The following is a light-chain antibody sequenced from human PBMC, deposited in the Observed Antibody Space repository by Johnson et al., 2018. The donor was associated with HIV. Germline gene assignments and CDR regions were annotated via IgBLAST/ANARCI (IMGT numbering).Light chain of an antibody. J-gene: IGLJ1*01. CDR1: SSNIGKNY. CDR2: DNN. Sequence: QSVLTQPPSVSAAPGQKVTISCYGSSSNIGKNYVSWYQQLPGTAPKLLIYDNNKRPSGIPDRFSGSKSGTSATLGITGLQTGDEADYYCGTWDSSLSAHYVFGTGTKITVL. CDR3: GTWDSSLSAHYV. V-gene: IGLV1-51*01.